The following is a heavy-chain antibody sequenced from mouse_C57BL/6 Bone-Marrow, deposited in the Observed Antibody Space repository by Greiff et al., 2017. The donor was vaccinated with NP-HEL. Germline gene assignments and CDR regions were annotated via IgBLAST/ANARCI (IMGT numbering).Heavy chain of an antibody. CDR3: ARKECMGLRYYFDY. V-gene: IGHV1-81*01. Sequence: QVQLKESGAELARPGASVKLSCKASGYTFTSYGISWVKQRTGQGLEWIGEIYPRSGNTYYNEKFKGKATLTADKSSSTAYMELHSLTSEDSAVYFCARKECMGLRYYFDYRGQGTTLTGSS. D-gene: IGHD2-4*01. CDR2: IYPRSGNT. J-gene: IGHJ2*01. CDR1: GYTFTSYG.